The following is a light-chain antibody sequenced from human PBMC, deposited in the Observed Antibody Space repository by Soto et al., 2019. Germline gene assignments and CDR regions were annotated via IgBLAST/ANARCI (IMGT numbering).Light chain of an antibody. CDR2: EVS. Sequence: QSVLTQPASVSGSPGQSITISCTGTSSDVGGYNYVSWYQQHTGKAPKLMIYEVSNRPSGVSYRFSGSKSGTTASLTISGLQAEAEADYYFSSYTSSSTPVVFGVGTKLTVL. CDR1: SSDVGGYNY. CDR3: SSYTSSSTPVV. J-gene: IGLJ2*01. V-gene: IGLV2-14*01.